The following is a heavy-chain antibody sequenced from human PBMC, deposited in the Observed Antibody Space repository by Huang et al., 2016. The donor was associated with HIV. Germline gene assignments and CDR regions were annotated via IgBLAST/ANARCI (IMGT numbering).Heavy chain of an antibody. CDR2: FMPVFDSP. V-gene: IGHV1-69*13. CDR1: GGPFRSYS. Sequence: QVQLLQSGAEVKKPGSSVKVSCKASGGPFRSYSIAWVLQAPGQGLEWMASFMPVFDSPNDAQKLQGRVRVTADESTSTVYMELRDLRPDDTAVYFCARGSLEYSGSSSLDYWGQGTHVTVSS. J-gene: IGHJ4*02. D-gene: IGHD4-4*01. CDR3: ARGSLEYSGSSSLDY.